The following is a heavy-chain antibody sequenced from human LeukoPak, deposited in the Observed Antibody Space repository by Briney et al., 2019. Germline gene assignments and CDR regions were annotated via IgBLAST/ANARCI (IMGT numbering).Heavy chain of an antibody. CDR2: ISSSSSYI. CDR3: ARDWYGSGSYYGGYYYYYYGMDV. CDR1: GFTFSSYS. Sequence: GGSLRLSCAASGFTFSSYSMNWVRQAPGKGLEWVSSISSSSSYIYYADSVKGRFTISRDNAKNSLYLQMNSLRAEDTAVYYCARDWYGSGSYYGGYYYYYYGMDVWGQGTTVTVSS. D-gene: IGHD3-10*01. J-gene: IGHJ6*02. V-gene: IGHV3-21*01.